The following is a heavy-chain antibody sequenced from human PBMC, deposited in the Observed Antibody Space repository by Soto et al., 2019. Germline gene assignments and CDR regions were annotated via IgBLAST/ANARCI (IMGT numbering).Heavy chain of an antibody. Sequence: SETLSLTCPVSGGSITSSYWSWIRRPPGKGLEWIAYIYDTGISGYTPSTSYNPSLKSRVTMSVDTSKSQFSLKLTSVTAADTAVYYCARGEDAFFYYGLDVWGQGITVTVSS. V-gene: IGHV4-59*01. CDR1: GGSITSSY. CDR3: ARGEDAFFYYGLDV. CDR2: IYDTGISGYTPST. J-gene: IGHJ6*02.